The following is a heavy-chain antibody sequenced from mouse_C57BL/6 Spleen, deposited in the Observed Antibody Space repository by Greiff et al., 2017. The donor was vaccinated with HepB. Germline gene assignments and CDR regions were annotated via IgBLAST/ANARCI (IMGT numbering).Heavy chain of an antibody. CDR1: GYTFTSYT. CDR2: INPSSGYT. D-gene: IGHD1-1*01. J-gene: IGHJ1*03. V-gene: IGHV1-4*01. CDR3: ARGRYYDWYFDV. Sequence: VKLMESGAELARPGASVKMSCKASGYTFTSYTMHWVKQRPGQGLEWIGYINPSSGYTKYNQKFKDKATLTADKSSSTAYMQLSSLTSEDSAVYYCARGRYYDWYFDVWGTGTTVTVSS.